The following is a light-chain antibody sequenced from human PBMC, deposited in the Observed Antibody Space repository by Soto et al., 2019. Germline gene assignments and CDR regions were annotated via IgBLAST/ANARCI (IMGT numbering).Light chain of an antibody. CDR1: SSNIGANS. J-gene: IGLJ1*01. CDR3: AAWDDTPDVFYV. CDR2: SNN. V-gene: IGLV1-44*01. Sequence: QSALTQPPSASGAPGQTVTISCSGSSSNIGANSVNWYQQVPGKAPKFLISSNNQRPSGVPARFSASKSGTSASLAISGLQSEDEADYYCAAWDDTPDVFYVFGSGTKLTVL.